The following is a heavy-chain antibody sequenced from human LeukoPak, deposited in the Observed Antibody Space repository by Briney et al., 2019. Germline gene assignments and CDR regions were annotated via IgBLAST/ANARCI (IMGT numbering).Heavy chain of an antibody. J-gene: IGHJ4*02. V-gene: IGHV4-59*01. Sequence: SETLSLTCTVSGGSISSYYWSWIRQPPGKGLEWIGYIYYSGSTNYSPSLKSRVTISVDTSKNQFSLKLSSVTAADTAVYYCASADILTGYPTNFDYWGQGTLVTVSS. CDR2: IYYSGST. CDR1: GGSISSYY. D-gene: IGHD3-9*01. CDR3: ASADILTGYPTNFDY.